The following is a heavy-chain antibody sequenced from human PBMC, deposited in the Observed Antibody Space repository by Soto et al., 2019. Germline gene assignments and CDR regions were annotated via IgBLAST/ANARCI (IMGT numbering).Heavy chain of an antibody. J-gene: IGHJ4*02. CDR1: RFTFSTSV. Sequence: QMQLVQSGPEVKKPGTSVKVSCKASRFTFSTSVVQWVRQARGQRLEWIGWIVVGNGNTNYTQKFQERVTITRDMSTTTVYMELSSLRSEDTAVYYCAAAYDFWSGDYWGQGTLVTVSS. V-gene: IGHV1-58*01. CDR3: AAAYDFWSGDY. D-gene: IGHD3-3*01. CDR2: IVVGNGNT.